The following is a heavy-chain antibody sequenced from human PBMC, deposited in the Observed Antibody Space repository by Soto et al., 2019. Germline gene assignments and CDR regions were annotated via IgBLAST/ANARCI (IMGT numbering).Heavy chain of an antibody. V-gene: IGHV3-53*01. Sequence: GGSLRLSCAASGFTVSNNYMSWVRQAPGKGLEWVSLIYSAGSTYYADSVKGRFTISRDNSKNTLYLQMNSLRAEDTAVYYCAKDDRLSVVFSGFPSGYWGICRSGGSCAYDYWAQGTLVTVSS. CDR1: GFTVSNNY. CDR3: AKDDRLSVVFSGFPSGYWGICRSGGSCAYDY. J-gene: IGHJ4*02. D-gene: IGHD2-15*01. CDR2: IYSAGST.